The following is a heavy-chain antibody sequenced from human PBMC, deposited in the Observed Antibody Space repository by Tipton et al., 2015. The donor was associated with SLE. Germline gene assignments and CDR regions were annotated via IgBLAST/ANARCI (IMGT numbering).Heavy chain of an antibody. V-gene: IGHV4-39*07. CDR1: GGSISSSTYY. D-gene: IGHD6-13*01. Sequence: TLSLTCTVSGGSISSSTYYWVWIRQPPGKGLEWIGNIYYSGSTYYNPSLKSRVTISVDTPKNQFSLTLSSVTAADTAVYYCASGDSSSWSLRGHDYWGQGTLATVSS. CDR2: IYYSGST. CDR3: ASGDSSSWSLRGHDY. J-gene: IGHJ4*02.